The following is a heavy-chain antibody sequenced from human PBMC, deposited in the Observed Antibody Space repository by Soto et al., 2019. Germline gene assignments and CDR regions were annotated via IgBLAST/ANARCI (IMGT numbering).Heavy chain of an antibody. J-gene: IGHJ4*02. V-gene: IGHV2-5*02. Sequence: QITLKESGPTLVKPTQTLTLTCTFSGFSLSTTGVGVGWIRQPPGKALEWLALIYWDDDKRYSPSLKSRLTIPKDTSKNHVVLTMTNMDPLDTATYYCAHSDYIRPLDSWGEGTLVTVAS. CDR2: IYWDDDK. D-gene: IGHD4-17*01. CDR1: GFSLSTTGVG. CDR3: AHSDYIRPLDS.